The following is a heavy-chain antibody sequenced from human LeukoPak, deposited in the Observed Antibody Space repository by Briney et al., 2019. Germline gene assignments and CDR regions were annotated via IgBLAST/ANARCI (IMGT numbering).Heavy chain of an antibody. CDR2: ISYIGST. Sequence: SETLSLTCALSGDSFSSHYWTWIRQSPGKGLEWIGYISYIGSTNYNPSLKSRVTISIDTSKNQFSLKLRSVTAADTAVYYCARDLVTVTKGFDIWGQGTMVSVSS. CDR1: GDSFSSHY. D-gene: IGHD4-17*01. J-gene: IGHJ3*02. V-gene: IGHV4-59*11. CDR3: ARDLVTVTKGFDI.